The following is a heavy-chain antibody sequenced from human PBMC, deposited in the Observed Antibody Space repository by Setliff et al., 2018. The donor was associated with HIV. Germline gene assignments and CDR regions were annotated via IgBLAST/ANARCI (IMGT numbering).Heavy chain of an antibody. CDR3: AREDYYYYGMDV. Sequence: PLETLSLTCSVSGGSFSSDSYYWGWIRQFPGKGLEWIGSIYTSGSTNYNPSLKSRVTISVDTSKNQFSLKLSSVTAADTAVYYCAREDYYYYGMDVWGQGTTVTVSS. V-gene: IGHV4-39*07. J-gene: IGHJ6*02. CDR1: GGSFSSDSYY. CDR2: IYTSGST.